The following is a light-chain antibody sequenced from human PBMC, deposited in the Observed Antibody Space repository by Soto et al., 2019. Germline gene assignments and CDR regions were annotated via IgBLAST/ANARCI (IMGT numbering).Light chain of an antibody. CDR2: GAS. CDR1: QSVNTD. Sequence: EIVLTQSPATLSVSPGGRVTLSCRASQSVNTDLAWYQQKPGQAPRLLIYGASTRATGIPARFSGSGSGTDFTLTIGSLEPEDFAVYYCQQRSDWPLTFGQGTRLEIK. CDR3: QQRSDWPLT. V-gene: IGKV3-11*01. J-gene: IGKJ5*01.